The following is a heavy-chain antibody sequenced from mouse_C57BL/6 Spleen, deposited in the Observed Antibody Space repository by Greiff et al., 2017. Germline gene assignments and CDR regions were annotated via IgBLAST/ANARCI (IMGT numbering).Heavy chain of an antibody. CDR2: SRNKANDYTT. J-gene: IGHJ4*01. CDR1: GFTFSDFY. CDR3: ARDDYYYAMDY. V-gene: IGHV7-1*01. Sequence: DVKLVESGGGLVQSGRSLRLSCATSGFTFSDFYMEWVRQAPGKGLEWIAASRNKANDYTTEYSASVKGRFIVSRDTSQSLLYLQMNALRAEDTAIYYCARDDYYYAMDYWGQGTSVTVSS.